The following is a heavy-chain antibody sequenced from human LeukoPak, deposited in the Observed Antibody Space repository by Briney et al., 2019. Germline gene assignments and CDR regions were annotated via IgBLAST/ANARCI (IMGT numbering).Heavy chain of an antibody. CDR3: AGLYIRSAYFDY. V-gene: IGHV3-30*02. D-gene: IGHD6-6*01. J-gene: IGHJ4*02. CDR2: IQYDGSYE. CDR1: GFIFNSYG. Sequence: GGSLRLSCAASGFIFNSYGMHWVRQAPGEGLEWVAFIQYDGSYEYYADSVKGRFTISRDNSKNTLYLQMNSLRAEDTAVYYCAGLYIRSAYFDYWGQGTLVTVSS.